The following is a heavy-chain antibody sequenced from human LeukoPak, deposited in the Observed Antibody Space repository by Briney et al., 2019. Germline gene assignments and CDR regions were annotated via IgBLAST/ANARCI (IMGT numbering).Heavy chain of an antibody. D-gene: IGHD2-2*03. Sequence: ASAKVSCKASGGTFSSYAISWVRQAPGQGLEWMGGIIPIFGTANYAQKFQSRVTITADESTSTAYMELSSLRSEDTAVYYCARDFGYCSSTSCRYYYYYGMDVWGQGTTVTVSS. CDR3: ARDFGYCSSTSCRYYYYYGMDV. CDR2: IIPIFGTA. J-gene: IGHJ6*02. CDR1: GGTFSSYA. V-gene: IGHV1-69*01.